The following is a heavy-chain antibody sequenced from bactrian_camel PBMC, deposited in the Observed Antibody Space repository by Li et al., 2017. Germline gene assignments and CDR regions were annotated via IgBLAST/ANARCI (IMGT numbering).Heavy chain of an antibody. Sequence: VQLVESGGGLVQPGGSLRLPCAASGFAFSSYYMSWVRQAPGKGLELVSGINPAGDGIYYADLVKGRFTISRDNAKNTVFLQMNSLKPDDTAVYYCARDTRADTKGQGTQVTVS. V-gene: IGHV3S40*01. CDR2: INPAGDGI. J-gene: IGHJ4*01. CDR1: GFAFSSYY. D-gene: IGHD1*01.